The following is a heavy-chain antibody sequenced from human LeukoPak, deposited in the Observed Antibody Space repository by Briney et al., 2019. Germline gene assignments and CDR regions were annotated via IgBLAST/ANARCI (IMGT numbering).Heavy chain of an antibody. Sequence: SETLSLTCAVYGGSFSGYYWSWIRQPPGKGLEWIGEINHSGSTNYNPSLKSRVTISVDTSKNQFSLKLSSVTAADTAVYYCARVRVFIAPGQKRWHYFDYWGQGTLVTVSS. J-gene: IGHJ4*02. D-gene: IGHD6-19*01. CDR2: INHSGST. CDR3: ARVRVFIAPGQKRWHYFDY. CDR1: GGSFSGYY. V-gene: IGHV4-34*01.